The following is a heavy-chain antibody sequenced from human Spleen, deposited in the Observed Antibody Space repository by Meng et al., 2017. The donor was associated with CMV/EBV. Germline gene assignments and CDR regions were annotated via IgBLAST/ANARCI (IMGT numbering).Heavy chain of an antibody. CDR1: GFTFSIYA. J-gene: IGHJ4*02. D-gene: IGHD5-24*01. CDR2: ISGSGGST. V-gene: IGHV3-23*01. CDR3: AKDRGGWLQLDY. Sequence: CAASGFTFSIYAMSWVRQAAGKGLEWVSAISGSGGSTYYADSVKGRFTISRDNSKNTLYLQMNSLRAEDTAVYYCAKDRGGWLQLDYWGQGTLVTVSS.